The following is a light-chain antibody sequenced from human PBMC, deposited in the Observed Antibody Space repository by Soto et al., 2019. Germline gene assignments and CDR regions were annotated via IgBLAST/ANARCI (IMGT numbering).Light chain of an antibody. Sequence: DIQMTQSPSSLSASVGDRVTITCQASQDIRKYLNWYQQKPGKAPKLLIYDASNLETGVPSRFSGRGSGTDFTFTIFGLQAEAIETYWVQQYDNIPYTFGKGAKVDIK. V-gene: IGKV1-33*01. CDR2: DAS. CDR1: QDIRKY. CDR3: QQYDNIPYT. J-gene: IGKJ2*01.